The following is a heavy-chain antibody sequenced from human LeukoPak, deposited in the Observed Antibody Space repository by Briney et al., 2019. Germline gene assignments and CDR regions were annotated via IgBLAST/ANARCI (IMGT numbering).Heavy chain of an antibody. D-gene: IGHD6-13*01. CDR1: GGTFGDYA. CDR2: ITSRPYGGTT. CDR3: SRDREAAAGINALDI. V-gene: IGHV3-49*04. Sequence: RSLRLSCATSGGTFGDYAVRWVRQAPGKGAEWLGFITSRPYGGTTEYAASVNGRFAISRDDSKSLAYLQMNSLKTEDTAVYYCSRDREAAAGINALDIWGQGTMVTVSS. J-gene: IGHJ3*02.